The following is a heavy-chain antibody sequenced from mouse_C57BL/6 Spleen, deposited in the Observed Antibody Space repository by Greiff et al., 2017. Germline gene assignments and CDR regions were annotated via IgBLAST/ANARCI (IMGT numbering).Heavy chain of an antibody. CDR1: GYTFTDYE. D-gene: IGHD2-4*01. CDR3: TRDGGLPFDY. Sequence: QVQLKESGAELARPGASVKLSCKASGYTFTDYEMHWVKQTPVHGLEWIGAIDPETGGTAYNQKFKGKAILTADKSSSTAYMELRSLTSEDSAVYYCTRDGGLPFDYWGQGTTLTVSS. V-gene: IGHV1-15*01. CDR2: IDPETGGT. J-gene: IGHJ2*01.